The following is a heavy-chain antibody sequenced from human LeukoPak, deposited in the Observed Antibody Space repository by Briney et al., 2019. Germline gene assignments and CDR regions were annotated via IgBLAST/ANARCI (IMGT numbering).Heavy chain of an antibody. Sequence: TSETLSLTCAVYGGSFSGYYWSWIRQPPGKGLEWIGYIYYSGSTNYNPSLKSRVTISVDTSKNQFSLKLSSVTAAGTAVYYCAREGYYYGMDVWGQGTTVTVSS. CDR2: IYYSGST. J-gene: IGHJ6*02. CDR1: GGSFSGYY. CDR3: AREGYYYGMDV. V-gene: IGHV4-59*01.